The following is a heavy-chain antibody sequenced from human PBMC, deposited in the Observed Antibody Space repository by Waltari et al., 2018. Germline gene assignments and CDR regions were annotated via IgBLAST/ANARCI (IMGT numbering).Heavy chain of an antibody. V-gene: IGHV4-4*07. CDR3: ARDRREDFGDYDPLFDY. CDR1: GDSISNSY. CDR2: VYTGGST. J-gene: IGHJ4*02. D-gene: IGHD4-17*01. Sequence: HLQESGPGLVKPSETLSLTCDVSGDSISNSYWSWIRQSAGKELEWIGRVYTGGSTNYNPSLRGRITVSEDTSKNQISLKMNSVTAADTAVYYCARDRREDFGDYDPLFDYWGQGVLVTVSS.